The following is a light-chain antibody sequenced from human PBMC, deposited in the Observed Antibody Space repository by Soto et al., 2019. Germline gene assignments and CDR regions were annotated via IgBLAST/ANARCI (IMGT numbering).Light chain of an antibody. J-gene: IGKJ5*01. CDR2: AAS. V-gene: IGKV1-27*01. CDR3: QQYNNWPPIT. Sequence: DIQMTQSPSSLSASVVDRVTITCLASQGFSNFLAWYQQKPGKVPKLLIYAASTLQSGVPSRFSGSGSGTEFTLTISSLQSEDFAVYYCQQYNNWPPITFGQGTRLEI. CDR1: QGFSNF.